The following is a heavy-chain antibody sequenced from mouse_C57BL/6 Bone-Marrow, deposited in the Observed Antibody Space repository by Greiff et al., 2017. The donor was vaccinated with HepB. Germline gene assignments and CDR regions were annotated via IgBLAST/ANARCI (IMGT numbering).Heavy chain of an antibody. CDR3: ARGGLRQGFAY. V-gene: IGHV5-15*01. J-gene: IGHJ3*01. D-gene: IGHD2-2*01. CDR2: ISNLAYRI. CDR1: GFTFSDYG. Sequence: EVQRVESGGGLVQPGGSLKLSCAASGFTFSDYGMAWVRQAPRKGPEWVAFISNLAYRIYYADTVTGRFTISRENAKNTLYREMSSLRSEDTAMYYCARGGLRQGFAYWGQGTLVTVSA.